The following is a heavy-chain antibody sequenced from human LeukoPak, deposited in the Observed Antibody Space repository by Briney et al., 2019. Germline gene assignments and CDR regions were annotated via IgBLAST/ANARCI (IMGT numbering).Heavy chain of an antibody. CDR1: GYTFTGYY. CDR2: INPNSGGA. Sequence: ASVKVSCKASGYTFTGYYMHWVRQAPGQGLEWMGWINPNSGGANYAQKFQGRVTMTRDTSISTAYMELSRLRSDDTAVYYCARRMIVGDWFDPWGQGTLVTVSS. J-gene: IGHJ5*02. V-gene: IGHV1-2*02. CDR3: ARRMIVGDWFDP. D-gene: IGHD1-26*01.